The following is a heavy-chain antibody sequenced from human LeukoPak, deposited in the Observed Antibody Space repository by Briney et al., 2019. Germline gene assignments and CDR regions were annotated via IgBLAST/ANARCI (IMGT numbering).Heavy chain of an antibody. CDR1: GYTFTGYY. CDR3: ARDGPIVVVPAAMDAFDI. D-gene: IGHD2-2*01. J-gene: IGHJ3*02. V-gene: IGHV1-2*02. Sequence: ASVKVSCKASGYTFTGYYMHWVRQAPGQGLEWMGWINPNSGGTNYAQKFQGRVTITADESTSTAYMELSSLRSEDTAVYYCARDGPIVVVPAAMDAFDIWGQGTMVTVSS. CDR2: INPNSGGT.